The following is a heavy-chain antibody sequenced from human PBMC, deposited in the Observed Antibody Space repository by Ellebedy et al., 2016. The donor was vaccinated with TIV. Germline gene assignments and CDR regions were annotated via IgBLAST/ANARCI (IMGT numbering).Heavy chain of an antibody. CDR3: ARAWATDPIDY. CDR1: GFTFRDYA. J-gene: IGHJ4*02. V-gene: IGHV3-30*04. CDR2: ISYDGTST. Sequence: GESLKISXVASGFTFRDYAIHWVRQAPGKGLEWLAIISYDGTSTFYADSVKGRFTISRVNSKSTAYLRMNSLGPEDTATYYCARAWATDPIDYWGQGTLVTVSS. D-gene: IGHD1-26*01.